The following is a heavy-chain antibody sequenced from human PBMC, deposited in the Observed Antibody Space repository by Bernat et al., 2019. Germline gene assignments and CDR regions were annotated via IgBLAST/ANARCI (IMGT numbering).Heavy chain of an antibody. CDR3: ARDTYGIDY. Sequence: QVQLVQSGGGLVKPGGSLRLSCAASGFTFSDHDMSWIRQAPGKGLECISYITSSGSTIYDADSVKGRFTITRDNDKNSLYLQMNSLRAEDTAVYYCARDTYGIDYWGQGTLVTVSS. J-gene: IGHJ4*02. CDR1: GFTFSDHD. D-gene: IGHD3-10*01. V-gene: IGHV3-11*01. CDR2: ITSSGSTI.